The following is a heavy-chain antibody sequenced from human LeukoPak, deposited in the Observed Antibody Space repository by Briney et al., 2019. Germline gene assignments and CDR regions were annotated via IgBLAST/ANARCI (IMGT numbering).Heavy chain of an antibody. CDR2: ISSSSSYI. CDR1: GFTFSSYS. J-gene: IGHJ4*02. Sequence: GGSLRLSCAASGFTFSSYSMNWVRQAPGKGLEWVSSISSSSSYIYYADSVKGRFTISRDNAKNSLYLQMNSLRAEDTAVYYCARDEWDSSRDFDNWVQGALVTVSS. V-gene: IGHV3-21*01. D-gene: IGHD3-22*01. CDR3: ARDEWDSSRDFDN.